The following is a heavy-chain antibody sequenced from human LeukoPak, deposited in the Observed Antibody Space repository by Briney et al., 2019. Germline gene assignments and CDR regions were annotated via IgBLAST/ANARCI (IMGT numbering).Heavy chain of an antibody. CDR2: INPNSGGT. CDR3: ANPYQLLFESAFDI. Sequence: ASVKVSCKASGYTFTGYYMHWVRQAPGQGLEWMGWINPNSGGTNYAQKFQGRVTMTRDTSISTAYMELSRLRSDDTAVYYCANPYQLLFESAFDIWGQGTMVTVSS. CDR1: GYTFTGYY. D-gene: IGHD2-2*01. J-gene: IGHJ3*02. V-gene: IGHV1-2*02.